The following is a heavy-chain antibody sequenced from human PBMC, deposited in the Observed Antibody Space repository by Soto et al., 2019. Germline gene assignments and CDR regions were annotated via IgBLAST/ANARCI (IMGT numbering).Heavy chain of an antibody. D-gene: IGHD1-7*01. Sequence: GASVKVSCKASGFTFTSSAVQWVRQARGQRLEWIGWIVVGSGNTNYAQKFQERVTITRDMSTSTAYMELSSLRSEDTAVYYCAADWWNYERPYGMDVWGQGTTVTVSS. CDR3: AADWWNYERPYGMDV. V-gene: IGHV1-58*01. J-gene: IGHJ6*02. CDR1: GFTFTSSA. CDR2: IVVGSGNT.